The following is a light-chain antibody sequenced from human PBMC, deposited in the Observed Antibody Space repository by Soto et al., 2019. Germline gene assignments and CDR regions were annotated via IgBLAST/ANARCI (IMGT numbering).Light chain of an antibody. CDR1: QSVSSN. CDR3: HQRSNWLVT. CDR2: DAS. Sequence: EIVMTPSPATLSVSPGERATLSCRASQSVSSNLAWYQQTPGQAPRLLIYDASNRATGIPARFSGSGSGTDFTLTTSSLEPEDFAVYYCHQRSNWLVTFGQGTRREIK. V-gene: IGKV3D-11*03. J-gene: IGKJ5*01.